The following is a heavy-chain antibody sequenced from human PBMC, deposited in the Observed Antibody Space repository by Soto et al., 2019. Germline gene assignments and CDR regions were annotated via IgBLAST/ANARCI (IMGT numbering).Heavy chain of an antibody. J-gene: IGHJ4*02. V-gene: IGHV4-30-2*01. CDR1: GVSISSGGYS. CDR2: IYHSGST. D-gene: IGHD3-16*01. CDR3: ARGPPFH. Sequence: LSLTCAVSGVSISSGGYSWSWIWQPPGKGLEWIGYIYHSGSTYYNPSLKSRVTISVDRSKNQFSLKLSSVTAADTAVYYCARGPPFHWGQGTLVT.